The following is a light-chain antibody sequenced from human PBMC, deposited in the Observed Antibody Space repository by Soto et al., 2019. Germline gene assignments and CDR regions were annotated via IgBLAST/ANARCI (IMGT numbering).Light chain of an antibody. CDR3: HQYGSPPWP. J-gene: IGKJ1*01. V-gene: IGKV3-20*01. CDR2: GTS. Sequence: TLLVSRGEGAPLPRSAGQSVDGSYLAWFQQKPGQAPRLLIYGTSTRPSGIPARFSGSGSGTDFTLTISRLEPEDFAVYYCHQYGSPPWPVGQGGKAAIK. CDR1: QSVDGSY.